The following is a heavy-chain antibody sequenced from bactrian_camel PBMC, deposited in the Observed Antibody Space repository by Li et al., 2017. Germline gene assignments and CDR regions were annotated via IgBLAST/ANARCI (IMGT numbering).Heavy chain of an antibody. J-gene: IGHJ4*01. D-gene: IGHD2*01. CDR2: IYSDGSNT. Sequence: HVQLGESGGGSVRPGGSLRLSCVVSGYSSHSRCMDWFRQAPGKGLERVSTIYSDGSNTYYSDSVRGRFTISRNNAKNTVYLQMNSLKSEDTALYYCASGPYVGSRLAYWGQGTQVTVS. CDR1: GYSSHSRC. V-gene: IGHV3S6*01. CDR3: ASGPYVGSRLAY.